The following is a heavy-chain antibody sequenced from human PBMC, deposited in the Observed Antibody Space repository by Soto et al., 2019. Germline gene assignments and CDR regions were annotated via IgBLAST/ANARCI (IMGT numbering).Heavy chain of an antibody. D-gene: IGHD3-16*01. CDR1: GFIFSDYY. CDR3: ARDHGGGGLTLEY. Sequence: QVHLEESGGGLVKPGGSLRLSCTASGFIFSDYYMSWIHQAPGKRREWVLDISTSGRITRHADSGEGRFTISRDNAKDSLYLHMNSLRPEDSAIYYCARDHGGGGLTLEYWGQGTLVTVSS. J-gene: IGHJ4*02. V-gene: IGHV3-11*01. CDR2: ISTSGRIT.